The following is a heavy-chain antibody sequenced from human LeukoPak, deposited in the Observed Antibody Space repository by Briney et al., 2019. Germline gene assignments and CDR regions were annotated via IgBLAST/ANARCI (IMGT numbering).Heavy chain of an antibody. D-gene: IGHD6-19*01. Sequence: GGSLRLSCSASGFIFSNYAMHWVRQAPGKGLEYVSAISSNGGSTYYADSVKGRFTISRDNSKSTLYLQMSSLRAEDTAVYYCVKGKGIAVTSLDYWGQGTLVTVSS. J-gene: IGHJ4*02. CDR2: ISSNGGST. CDR3: VKGKGIAVTSLDY. CDR1: GFIFSNYA. V-gene: IGHV3-64D*06.